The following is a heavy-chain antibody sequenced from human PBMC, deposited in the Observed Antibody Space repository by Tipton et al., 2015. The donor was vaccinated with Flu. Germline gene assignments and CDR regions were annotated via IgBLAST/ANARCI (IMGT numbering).Heavy chain of an antibody. Sequence: SLRLSCTASGFTFSSYAMSWVRQAPGKGLEWVATISDSGGSTYYADSVKGRFTISRDNSKNTLHLQMNSLRVDDTAVYYCATDWDSTGLYQGEDWWGQGTLVTVTS. CDR2: ISDSGGST. V-gene: IGHV3-23*01. CDR3: ATDWDSTGLYQGEDW. CDR1: GFTFSSYA. J-gene: IGHJ4*02. D-gene: IGHD3-22*01.